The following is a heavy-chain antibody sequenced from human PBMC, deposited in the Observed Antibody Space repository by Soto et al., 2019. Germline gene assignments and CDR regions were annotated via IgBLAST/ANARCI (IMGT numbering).Heavy chain of an antibody. V-gene: IGHV3-9*01. CDR2: ISWNSGSI. CDR3: AKDGLLSSIAARPAYYMDV. J-gene: IGHJ6*03. CDR1: GFTFDDYA. D-gene: IGHD6-6*01. Sequence: GGSLRLSCAASGFTFDDYAMHWVRQAPGKGLEWVSGISWNSGSIGYADSVKGRFTISRDNAKNSLYLQMNSLRAEDTALYYCAKDGLLSSIAARPAYYMDVWGKGTTVTVSS.